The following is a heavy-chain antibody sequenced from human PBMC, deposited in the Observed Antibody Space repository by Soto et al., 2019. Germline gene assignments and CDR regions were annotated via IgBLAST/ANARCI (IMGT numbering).Heavy chain of an antibody. Sequence: QVQLVQSGAEVKKPGASVKVSCKSSGYTFSMSGISWVRQAPGQGLEWMGWISGYNGNTNYAQKFQDRVSMTTDTTTNTAYMELRSLRSDDTAVYYCAREGPRPYYYYGMDVWCQGTTVTVSS. CDR2: ISGYNGNT. J-gene: IGHJ6*02. CDR1: GYTFSMSG. CDR3: AREGPRPYYYYGMDV. V-gene: IGHV1-18*01.